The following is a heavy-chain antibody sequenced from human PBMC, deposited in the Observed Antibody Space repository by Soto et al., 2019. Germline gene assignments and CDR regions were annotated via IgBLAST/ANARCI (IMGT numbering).Heavy chain of an antibody. J-gene: IGHJ4*02. CDR3: AKMSDFWSGSPTYHFDF. Sequence: EVQLLESGGGLVQPGGSLRLSCAASGFTFSSYAMSWVRQAPGKGLEWVSVISGSGSSTYYADSVKGRFTISRDNSKKTLYVQMNSLRAEDTAVYYCAKMSDFWSGSPTYHFDFWGQGAQVTVS. D-gene: IGHD3-3*01. CDR2: ISGSGSST. V-gene: IGHV3-23*01. CDR1: GFTFSSYA.